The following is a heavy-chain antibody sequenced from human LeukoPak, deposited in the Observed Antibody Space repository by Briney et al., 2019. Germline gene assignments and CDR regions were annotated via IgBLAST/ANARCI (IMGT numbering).Heavy chain of an antibody. V-gene: IGHV3-23*01. CDR1: GFTFSSYA. Sequence: GGPLRLSCAASGFTFSSYAMSWVRQAPGKGLEWVSSISGGGRTTYYANSVKGRFTISRDNSKNTLCLQMNTLRAEDTAVYYCAKLSGGDCYSSCYYDMDVWGQGTTVTVSS. D-gene: IGHD2-21*02. J-gene: IGHJ6*02. CDR3: AKLSGGDCYSSCYYDMDV. CDR2: ISGGGRTT.